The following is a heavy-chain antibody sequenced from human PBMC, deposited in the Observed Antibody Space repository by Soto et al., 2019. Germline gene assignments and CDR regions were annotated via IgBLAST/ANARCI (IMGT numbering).Heavy chain of an antibody. Sequence: PSQTLSLTYAISGDKVSSNSAAWNWIRQSPSRGLEWLGRTYYRSKWYTDYAVSVRSQITINPDTSKNQFSLQLNSVTPEDTAVYYCARDIGWYGTFDIWGQGTMVTVSS. D-gene: IGHD2-15*01. CDR3: ARDIGWYGTFDI. V-gene: IGHV6-1*01. J-gene: IGHJ3*02. CDR1: GDKVSSNSAA. CDR2: TYYRSKWYT.